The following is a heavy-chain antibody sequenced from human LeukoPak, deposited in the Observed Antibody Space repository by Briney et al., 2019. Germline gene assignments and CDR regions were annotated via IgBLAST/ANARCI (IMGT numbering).Heavy chain of an antibody. CDR2: IYHSGST. D-gene: IGHD3-10*01. V-gene: IGHV4-39*07. Sequence: KSSETLSLTCTVSGDSISTSGYYWGWIRQPPGKGLEWIGTIYHSGSTYYNPSLKSRVTLSVDTSKTQFYLSLSSVTAADTAVYYCAREDSGSYYNFYYFYMDVWGKGTTVTISS. CDR1: GDSISTSGYY. CDR3: AREDSGSYYNFYYFYMDV. J-gene: IGHJ6*03.